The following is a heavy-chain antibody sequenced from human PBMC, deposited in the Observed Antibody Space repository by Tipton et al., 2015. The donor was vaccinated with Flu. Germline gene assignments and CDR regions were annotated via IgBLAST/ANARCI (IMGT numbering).Heavy chain of an antibody. Sequence: GLVKPSETLSLTCVVHGGSFSSFYWSWIRQPPGKALEWIGEINHSGYTNYNPSLKSRATMSVDTSKNQFSLKLNSVTAADAAVYYCARSEFDYWGQGTLVTVSS. CDR2: INHSGYT. J-gene: IGHJ4*02. CDR3: ARSEFDY. V-gene: IGHV4-34*01. CDR1: GGSFSSFY.